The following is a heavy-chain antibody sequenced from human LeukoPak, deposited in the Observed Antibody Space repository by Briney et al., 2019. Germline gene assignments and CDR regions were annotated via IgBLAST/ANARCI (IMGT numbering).Heavy chain of an antibody. CDR2: ISYDGSNK. CDR1: GFTFSSYG. CDR3: AKVRDSSGYYSFFDY. Sequence: GGSLRLSCAASGFTFSSYGMHWVRQAPGKGLEWVAVISYDGSNKYYADSEKGRFTISRDNSKNTLYLQMNSLRAEDTAVYYCAKVRDSSGYYSFFDYWGQGTLVTVSS. D-gene: IGHD3-22*01. J-gene: IGHJ4*02. V-gene: IGHV3-30*18.